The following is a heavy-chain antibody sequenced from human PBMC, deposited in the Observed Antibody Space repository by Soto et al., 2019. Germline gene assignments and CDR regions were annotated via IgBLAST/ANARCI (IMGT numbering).Heavy chain of an antibody. CDR3: ARGGLFRRGYSGYDYSNWFDP. CDR2: ISAYNGNT. J-gene: IGHJ5*02. CDR1: GYTFTSYG. V-gene: IGHV1-18*01. Sequence: ASVKVSCKASGYTFTSYGISWVRQAPGQGLEWMGWISAYNGNTNYAQKLQGRVTMTTDTSTSTAYMELRSLRSDDTAVYYCARGGLFRRGYSGYDYSNWFDPWGQGTLVTVSS. D-gene: IGHD5-12*01.